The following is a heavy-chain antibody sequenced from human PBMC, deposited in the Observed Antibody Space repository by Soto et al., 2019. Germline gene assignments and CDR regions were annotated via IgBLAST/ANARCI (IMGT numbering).Heavy chain of an antibody. J-gene: IGHJ5*02. Sequence: QLQLQESGPGLVKPSETLSLTCTVSGGSISSSSYYWGWIRQPPGKGLEWIGSSYYSGSTHYNPSLKSRVTIAVDTSKTLFSLKLSSVSAEATAVYYCARLRAGMVPRIGDPLGQGTLVTVSS. CDR1: GGSISSSSYY. V-gene: IGHV4-39*01. CDR2: SYYSGST. D-gene: IGHD6-19*01. CDR3: ARLRAGMVPRIGDP.